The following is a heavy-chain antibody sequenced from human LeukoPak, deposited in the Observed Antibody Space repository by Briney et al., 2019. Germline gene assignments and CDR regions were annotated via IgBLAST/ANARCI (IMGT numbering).Heavy chain of an antibody. V-gene: IGHV3-23*01. Sequence: GGSLRLSCAASGFTFRSYGMHWVRQAPGKGLEWVSAISGSGGSTYYADSVKGRFTISRDNSKNTLYLQMNSLRAEDTAVYYCAKDRVAAAGYWGQGTLVTVSS. CDR1: GFTFRSYG. J-gene: IGHJ4*02. D-gene: IGHD6-13*01. CDR3: AKDRVAAAGY. CDR2: ISGSGGST.